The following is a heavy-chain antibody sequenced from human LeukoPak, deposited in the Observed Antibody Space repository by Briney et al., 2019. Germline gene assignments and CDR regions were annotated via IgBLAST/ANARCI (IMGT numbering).Heavy chain of an antibody. CDR3: ARSAYCSSTSCLYYYYYYYMDV. CDR1: GYTFTGYY. Sequence: ASVKVSCKASGYTFTGYYMRWVRQAPGQGLEWMGWINPNSGGTNYAQKFQGRVTMTRDTSISTAYMELSRLRPDDTAVYYCARSAYCSSTSCLYYYYYYYMDVWGKGTTVTVSS. CDR2: INPNSGGT. D-gene: IGHD2-2*01. V-gene: IGHV1-2*02. J-gene: IGHJ6*03.